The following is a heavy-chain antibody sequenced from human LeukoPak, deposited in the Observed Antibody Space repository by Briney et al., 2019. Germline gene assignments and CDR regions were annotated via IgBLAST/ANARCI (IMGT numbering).Heavy chain of an antibody. J-gene: IGHJ4*02. CDR2: IIPIFGTA. Sequence: SVKVSCKASGGTFSSYTISWVRQAPGQGLEWMGGIIPIFGTANYAQKFQGRVTITTDESTSTAYMELSSLRSEDTAVYYCAREGGSGYENLDYWGQGTLVTVSS. CDR3: AREGGSGYENLDY. CDR1: GGTFSSYT. V-gene: IGHV1-69*05. D-gene: IGHD5-12*01.